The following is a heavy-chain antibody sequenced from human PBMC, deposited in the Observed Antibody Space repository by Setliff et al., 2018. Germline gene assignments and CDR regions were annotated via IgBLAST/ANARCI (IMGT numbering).Heavy chain of an antibody. D-gene: IGHD4-17*01. Sequence: SVKVSCKASGGTFSSYAISWVRQAPGHGLEWMGGIIPIFGTANYAQKFQGRVTITADESTSTAYMELSSLRSEDTAVYYCARDLIDPAYGDYLSFYYYGMDVWGQGTTVTVSS. CDR2: IIPIFGTA. V-gene: IGHV1-69*13. CDR1: GGTFSSYA. J-gene: IGHJ6*02. CDR3: ARDLIDPAYGDYLSFYYYGMDV.